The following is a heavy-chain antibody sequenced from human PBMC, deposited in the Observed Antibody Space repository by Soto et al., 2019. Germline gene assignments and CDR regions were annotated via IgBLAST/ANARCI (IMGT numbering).Heavy chain of an antibody. V-gene: IGHV3-30-3*01. D-gene: IGHD6-13*01. CDR3: ARAYRARISIAAAGLNWFDP. CDR1: GFTFSSYA. CDR2: ISYDGSNK. J-gene: IGHJ5*02. Sequence: QVQLVESGGGVVQPGRSLRLSCAASGFTFSSYAMHWVRQAPGKGLEWVAVISYDGSNKYYADSVKGRFTISRDNSKNTLYLQMNSLRAEDTAVYYCARAYRARISIAAAGLNWFDPWGQGTLVTVSS.